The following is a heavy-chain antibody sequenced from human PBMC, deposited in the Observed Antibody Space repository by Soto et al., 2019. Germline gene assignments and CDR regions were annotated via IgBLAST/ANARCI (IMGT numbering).Heavy chain of an antibody. CDR2: IYYRGNT. CDR3: ARLEGLATISYYFDF. V-gene: IGHV4-39*01. CDR1: GDSINSDKYY. J-gene: IGHJ4*02. Sequence: SETLSLTCSVSGDSINSDKYYWGWIRQPPGKGLEWIGSIYYRGNTYYNPSLQTRVTISLDKSKSQFSLRLNSVTAADSAVYFCARLEGLATISYYFDFWGPGALVTVSS. D-gene: IGHD3-9*01.